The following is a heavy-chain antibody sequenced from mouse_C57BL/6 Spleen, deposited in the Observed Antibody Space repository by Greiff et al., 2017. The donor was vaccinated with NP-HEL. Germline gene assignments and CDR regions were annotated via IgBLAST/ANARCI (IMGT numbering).Heavy chain of an antibody. J-gene: IGHJ2*01. CDR2: IYPRDGST. V-gene: IGHV1-85*01. D-gene: IGHD2-3*01. Sequence: VQLQQSGPELVKPGASVKLSCKASGYTFTSYDINWVKQRPGQGLEWIGWIYPRDGSTKYNEKFKGKATLTVDTSSSTAYMELHSLTSEDSAVYFCARYDGYYPYYFDYWGQGTTLTVSS. CDR3: ARYDGYYPYYFDY. CDR1: GYTFTSYD.